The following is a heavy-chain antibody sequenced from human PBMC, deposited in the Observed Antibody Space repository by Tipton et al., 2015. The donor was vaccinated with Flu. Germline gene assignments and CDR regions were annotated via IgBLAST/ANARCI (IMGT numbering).Heavy chain of an antibody. D-gene: IGHD3-3*01. CDR1: GFTFSRYA. V-gene: IGHV3-23*01. J-gene: IGHJ6*02. CDR3: ARDHPPSITVLGEITDYFGMAV. CDR2: VSGGGGTT. Sequence: SLRLSCAASGFTFSRYAMSWVRQAPGKGLEWVAGVSGGGGTTYFADSVKGRFTISRDNSRNKVFLQMNNLRVEDTAVYYCARDHPPSITVLGEITDYFGMAVWGQGTTVTVSS.